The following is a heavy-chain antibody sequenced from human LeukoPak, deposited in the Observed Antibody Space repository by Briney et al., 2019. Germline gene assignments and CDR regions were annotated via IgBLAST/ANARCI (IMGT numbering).Heavy chain of an antibody. Sequence: PSETLSLTCTVSGGSISSGSYDWYWIRQPAGKGLEWIGHIYTSGSMNYNPSLKSRVTISVDASKNQFSLKLTSVTAADTAVYYCTKGRGIWGQGTLVTVSS. V-gene: IGHV4-61*09. CDR3: TKGRGI. CDR1: GGSISSGSYD. CDR2: IYTSGSM. D-gene: IGHD3-10*01. J-gene: IGHJ4*02.